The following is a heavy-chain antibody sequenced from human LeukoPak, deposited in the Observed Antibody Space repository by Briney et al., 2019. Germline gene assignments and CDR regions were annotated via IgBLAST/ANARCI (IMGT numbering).Heavy chain of an antibody. V-gene: IGHV3-7*01. Sequence: GGSLRLSCAASGFTFSTYWMSWVRQAPGKGLEYVANINQDGSEKYYVDSVKGRFTVSRDNAKNSLYLQMNSLRAEDTAVYYCVRDPRSGSYFDYWGQGTLVTVFS. D-gene: IGHD1-26*01. CDR2: INQDGSEK. J-gene: IGHJ4*02. CDR1: GFTFSTYW. CDR3: VRDPRSGSYFDY.